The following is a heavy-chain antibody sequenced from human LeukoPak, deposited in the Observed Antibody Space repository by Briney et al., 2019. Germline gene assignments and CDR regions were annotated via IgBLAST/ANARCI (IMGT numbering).Heavy chain of an antibody. V-gene: IGHV3-30*04. CDR2: ISDDGRHN. Sequence: PGGSLRLSCAASGFTFSTYAMNWVRQAPGKGLEWVAVISDDGRHNYYADSVKGRFTISRDNAKNSLYLQMNSLRAEDTAVYYCASGARQQLTFDYWGQGTLVTVSS. D-gene: IGHD6-13*01. J-gene: IGHJ4*02. CDR3: ASGARQQLTFDY. CDR1: GFTFSTYA.